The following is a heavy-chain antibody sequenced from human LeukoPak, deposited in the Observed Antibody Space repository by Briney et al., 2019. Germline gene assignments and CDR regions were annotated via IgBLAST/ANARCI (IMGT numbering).Heavy chain of an antibody. V-gene: IGHV3-11*06. J-gene: IGHJ4*02. CDR1: GFTFSDYY. CDR2: ISSSSSYI. Sequence: PGGSLRLSCAASGFTFSDYYMSWIRQAPGKGLEWVSSISSSSSYIYYADSVKGRFTISRDNAKNSLYLQMNSLRAEDTAVYYCAGDRGSSNAPFDYWGQGTLVTVSS. CDR3: AGDRGSSNAPFDY. D-gene: IGHD1-26*01.